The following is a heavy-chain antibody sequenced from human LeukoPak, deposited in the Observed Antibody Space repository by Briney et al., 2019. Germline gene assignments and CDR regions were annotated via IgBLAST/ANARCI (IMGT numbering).Heavy chain of an antibody. V-gene: IGHV3-53*01. CDR3: AKEWFGELSVSHP. D-gene: IGHD3-10*01. CDR1: GFTVSSNY. J-gene: IGHJ5*02. Sequence: GGSLRLSCAASGFTVSSNYMSWVRQAPGKGLEWVSVIYAGGSTYYADSVKGRFTISRDNSKNTLYLQMNSLRAEDTAVYYCAKEWFGELSVSHPWGQGTLVTVSS. CDR2: IYAGGST.